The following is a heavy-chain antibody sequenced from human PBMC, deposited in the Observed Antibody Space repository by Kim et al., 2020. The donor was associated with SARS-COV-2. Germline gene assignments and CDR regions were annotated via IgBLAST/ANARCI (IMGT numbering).Heavy chain of an antibody. J-gene: IGHJ5*02. CDR2: ISSSSSYI. CDR1: GFTFSSYS. Sequence: GGSLRLSCAASGFTFSSYSMNWVRQAPGKGLEWVSSISSSSSYIYYADSVKGRFTISRDNAKNSLYLQMNSLRAEDTAVYYCARGRDIVVVPAAIPNWFDPWGQGTLVTVSS. CDR3: ARGRDIVVVPAAIPNWFDP. D-gene: IGHD2-2*02. V-gene: IGHV3-21*01.